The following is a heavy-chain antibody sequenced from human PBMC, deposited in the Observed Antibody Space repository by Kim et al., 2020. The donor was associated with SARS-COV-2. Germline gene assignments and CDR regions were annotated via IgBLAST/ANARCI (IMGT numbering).Heavy chain of an antibody. CDR2: ISYDGSNK. Sequence: GGSLRLSCAASGFTFSSYAMHCVRQAPGKGLEGVAVISYDGSNKYYAYSVKGRFTISRDNSKNTLYLQMNSLRAEDTAVYYCARTYYYDSSGYPDAFDIWGQGTMVTVSS. CDR1: GFTFSSYA. V-gene: IGHV3-30*04. J-gene: IGHJ3*02. D-gene: IGHD3-22*01. CDR3: ARTYYYDSSGYPDAFDI.